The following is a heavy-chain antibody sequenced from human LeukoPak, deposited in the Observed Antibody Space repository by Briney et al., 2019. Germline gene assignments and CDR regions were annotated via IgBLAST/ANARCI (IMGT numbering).Heavy chain of an antibody. J-gene: IGHJ4*02. CDR1: GFTFSSYS. D-gene: IGHD3-22*01. CDR3: AKDGGSIVVGGYFDY. V-gene: IGHV3-21*04. Sequence: PGGSLRLSCAASGFTFSSYSMNWVRQAPGKGLEWVSSISSSSSYIYYADSVKGRFTISRDNSKNTLYLQMNSLRAEDTAVYYCAKDGGSIVVGGYFDYWGQGTLVTVSS. CDR2: ISSSSSYI.